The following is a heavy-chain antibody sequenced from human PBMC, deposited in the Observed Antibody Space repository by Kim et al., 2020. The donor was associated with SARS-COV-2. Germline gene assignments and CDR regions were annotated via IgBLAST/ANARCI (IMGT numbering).Heavy chain of an antibody. CDR1: GFSFSTYA. CDR3: AKEVMAKSMADF. Sequence: GGSLRLSCAASGFSFSTYAMGWVRQVPGEGLEWVSAISGSARRTYYADSVKGRFTISRDNSKNTLYLQMNSLRVEDTAIYYCAKEVMAKSMADFWGQGTLVTVSS. CDR2: ISGSARRT. V-gene: IGHV3-23*01. D-gene: IGHD2-8*01. J-gene: IGHJ4*02.